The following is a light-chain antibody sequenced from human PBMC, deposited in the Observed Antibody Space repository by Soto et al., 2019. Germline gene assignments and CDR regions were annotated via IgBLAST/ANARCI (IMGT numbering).Light chain of an antibody. CDR3: QQRGNWPLT. V-gene: IGKV3-11*01. CDR1: QTISEY. J-gene: IGKJ4*01. CDR2: YAS. Sequence: EIVLTQSPATPSLSPGERATLSCRASQTISEYLAWYQQKPGQPPGLIIYYASKRATGIPARFSGSGSGTDFTLAISSLEPEDFAVYYCQQRGNWPLTFGGGTKVEI.